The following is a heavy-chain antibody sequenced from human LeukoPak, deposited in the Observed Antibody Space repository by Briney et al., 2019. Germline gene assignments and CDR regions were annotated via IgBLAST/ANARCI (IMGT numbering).Heavy chain of an antibody. D-gene: IGHD3-22*01. Sequence: ASVKVSCKASGYTFTTYGISWVRQAPGQGLEWMGWISAYSGNTKYAQKFQGRVIMTTDTSTSTAYMELRSLRPDDTAVYYCARGARNYYDSSSVDPWGQGTLVTVSS. J-gene: IGHJ5*02. CDR2: ISAYSGNT. V-gene: IGHV1-18*01. CDR1: GYTFTTYG. CDR3: ARGARNYYDSSSVDP.